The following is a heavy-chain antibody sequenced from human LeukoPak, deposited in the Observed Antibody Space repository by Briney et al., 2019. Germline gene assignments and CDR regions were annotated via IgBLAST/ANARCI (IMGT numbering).Heavy chain of an antibody. CDR1: GFTFSSYG. CDR2: IGGSGGST. Sequence: GGSLRLSCVASGFTFSSYGMSWARQAPGRGLEWVSAIGGSGGSTYYADSVKGRVTISRDNSKDTLYLQMKSLRAEDTAVYYCAKINAPSRGVIKDSIMDVWGKGTTVTISS. V-gene: IGHV3-23*01. J-gene: IGHJ6*03. D-gene: IGHD3-10*01. CDR3: AKINAPSRGVIKDSIMDV.